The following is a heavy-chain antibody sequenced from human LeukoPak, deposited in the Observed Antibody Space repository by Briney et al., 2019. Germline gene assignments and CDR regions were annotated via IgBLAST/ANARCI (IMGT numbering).Heavy chain of an antibody. CDR2: IYYSGST. CDR3: ARCMTYYDFWSGYYPYYYYMDV. D-gene: IGHD3-3*01. CDR1: GGSISSSSYY. V-gene: IGHV4-39*07. Sequence: SETLSLTCTVSGGSISSSSYYWGWIRQPPGKGLEWIGSIYYSGSTYYNPSLKSRVTISVDTSKNQFSLKLSSVTAADTAVYYCARCMTYYDFWSGYYPYYYYMDVGGKGTTVTVSS. J-gene: IGHJ6*03.